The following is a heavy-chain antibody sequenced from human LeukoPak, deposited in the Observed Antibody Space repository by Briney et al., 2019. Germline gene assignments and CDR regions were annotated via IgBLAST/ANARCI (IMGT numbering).Heavy chain of an antibody. Sequence: ASVKVSCEASGYTFRTYDVAWVRQAPGQGLEWMGWMNPNSGNTGYAQKFKGRVTMTSDASIGSAYMELSSLRSEDTAVYFCARAVRIQLLLEYWGHGTLITVSS. CDR1: GYTFRTYD. CDR2: MNPNSGNT. J-gene: IGHJ4*01. D-gene: IGHD2-2*01. V-gene: IGHV1-8*01. CDR3: ARAVRIQLLLEY.